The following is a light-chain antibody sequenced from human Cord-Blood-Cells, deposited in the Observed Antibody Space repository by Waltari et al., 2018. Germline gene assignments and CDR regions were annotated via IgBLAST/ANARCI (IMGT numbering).Light chain of an antibody. CDR2: DVS. CDR3: SSYTSSSTPVV. Sequence: QSALTQPASVSGSPGQSITISCTGTSSDVGGYNYVSWYQQHPGKAPKLMIYDVSKRPSGVSNRFSGSKSGNTASRTISGLQAEDEADYYCSSYTSSSTPVVFGGGTKLTVL. V-gene: IGLV2-14*01. J-gene: IGLJ2*01. CDR1: SSDVGGYNY.